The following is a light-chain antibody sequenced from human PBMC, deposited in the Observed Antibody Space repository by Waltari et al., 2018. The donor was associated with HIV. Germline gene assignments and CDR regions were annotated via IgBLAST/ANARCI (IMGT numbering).Light chain of an antibody. CDR2: RHN. J-gene: IGLJ2*01. Sequence: QAGLTQPPSVSKGLRQTATLTCTGNSNNVGNQGTAWLQQHQGHPPKLLSYRHNNRPSWISERLSASRSGNTASLTITGLQPEDEADDYCSAWDSSLSAVVFGGGTKLTVL. CDR1: SNNVGNQG. V-gene: IGLV10-54*01. CDR3: SAWDSSLSAVV.